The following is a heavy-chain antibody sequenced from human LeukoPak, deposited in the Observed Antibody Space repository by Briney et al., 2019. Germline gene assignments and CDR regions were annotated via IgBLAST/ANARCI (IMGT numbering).Heavy chain of an antibody. CDR3: ARASTISGSYYLGYFQH. CDR2: IWYDGSNK. Sequence: GGSLRLSCAASGFTFSSYGMHWVRQAPGKGLEWVAVIWYDGSNKYYADSVKGRFTISRDNSKNTLYLQMNSLRAEDTAVYYCARASTISGSYYLGYFQHWGQGTLVTVSS. V-gene: IGHV3-33*01. J-gene: IGHJ1*01. D-gene: IGHD1-26*01. CDR1: GFTFSSYG.